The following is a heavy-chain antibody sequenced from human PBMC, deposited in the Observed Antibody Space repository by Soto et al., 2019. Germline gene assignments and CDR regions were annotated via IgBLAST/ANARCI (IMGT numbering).Heavy chain of an antibody. CDR1: GFTFSSYS. Sequence: ESGGGLVKPGGSLRLSCAASGFTFSSYSMNWVRQAPGKGLEWVSSISSSSSYIYYADSVKGRFTISRDNAKNSLYLQMNSLRAEDTAVYYCARDGYCSSTSCYITMLTYYYYGMDVWGQGTTVTVSS. V-gene: IGHV3-21*01. CDR2: ISSSSSYI. J-gene: IGHJ6*02. D-gene: IGHD2-2*03. CDR3: ARDGYCSSTSCYITMLTYYYYGMDV.